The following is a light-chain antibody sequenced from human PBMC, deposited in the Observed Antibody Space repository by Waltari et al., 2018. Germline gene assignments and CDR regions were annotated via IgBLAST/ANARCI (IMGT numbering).Light chain of an antibody. CDR1: QSSSPW. CDR3: QQYHTYPWT. Sequence: DIQMTQSPSTLSASVGDRVTITCGASQSSSPWLAWYQQKPGKAPKLLIYQASSLESGVPSTFSGSASGTDFTLTISSLQPDDFATYYCQQYHTYPWTFGQGTKVEPK. CDR2: QAS. V-gene: IGKV1-5*03. J-gene: IGKJ1*01.